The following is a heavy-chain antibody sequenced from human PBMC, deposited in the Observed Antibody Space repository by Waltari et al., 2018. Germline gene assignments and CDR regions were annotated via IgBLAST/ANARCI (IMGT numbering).Heavy chain of an antibody. J-gene: IGHJ3*02. CDR3: ARDAYGDYQRAFDI. V-gene: IGHV4-31*03. CDR2: IYYSGST. D-gene: IGHD4-17*01. Sequence: QLQLQESGPGLVKPLQTLSLTCTVSGGSISSGGYYWSWIRQHPGKGLEWIGYIYYSGSTYYNPSLKSRVTISVDTAKNQFSLKLSSVTAADTAVYDCARDAYGDYQRAFDIWGQGTMVTVSS. CDR1: GGSISSGGYY.